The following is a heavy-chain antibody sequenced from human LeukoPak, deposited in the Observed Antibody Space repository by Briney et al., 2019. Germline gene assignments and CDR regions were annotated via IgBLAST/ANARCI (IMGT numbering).Heavy chain of an antibody. J-gene: IGHJ4*02. D-gene: IGHD2-2*01. CDR1: GFTFGDYA. V-gene: IGHV3-49*04. Sequence: GGSLRLSCTASGFTFGDYAMSWVRQAPGKGLEWVGFIKSKGYSGTPGYAASVRGRFTVSRDDSKGIAYLQMSSLKTEDTAVYYCARAGKRDIVVVPAAHDYWGQGTLVTVS. CDR2: IKSKGYSGTP. CDR3: ARAGKRDIVVVPAAHDY.